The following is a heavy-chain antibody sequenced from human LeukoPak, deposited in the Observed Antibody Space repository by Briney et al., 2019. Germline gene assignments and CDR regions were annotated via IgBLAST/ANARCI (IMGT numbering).Heavy chain of an antibody. Sequence: ASVKVSCKASGYTFTSYDINWVRQATGQGLEWMGWMNPNSGNTGYAQKFQGRVTMTRNTSISTAYMELGSLRSEDTAVYYCARGRAGYCSGGSCYVDYWGQGTLVTVSS. V-gene: IGHV1-8*01. J-gene: IGHJ4*02. CDR3: ARGRAGYCSGGSCYVDY. CDR1: GYTFTSYD. D-gene: IGHD2-15*01. CDR2: MNPNSGNT.